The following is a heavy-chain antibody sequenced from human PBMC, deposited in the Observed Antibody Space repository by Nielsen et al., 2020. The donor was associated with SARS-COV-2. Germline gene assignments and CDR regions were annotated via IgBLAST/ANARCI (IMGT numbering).Heavy chain of an antibody. CDR1: GYTFTSYA. V-gene: IGHV1-3*01. Sequence: ASVKVSCKASGYTFTSYAMHWVRQAPGQRLEWMGWINAGNGNTKYSQKFQGRVTITRDTSASTVYMELSSLRSEDTAVYYCARPDIVLMPYGGQMAFDIWGQGTKVTVSS. CDR3: ARPDIVLMPYGGQMAFDI. CDR2: INAGNGNT. J-gene: IGHJ3*02. D-gene: IGHD2-8*01.